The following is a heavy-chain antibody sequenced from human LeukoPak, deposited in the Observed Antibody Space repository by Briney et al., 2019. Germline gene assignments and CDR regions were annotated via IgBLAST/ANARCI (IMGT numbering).Heavy chain of an antibody. V-gene: IGHV3-30*01. CDR3: AKGPRPDITVAHTVEN. Sequence: GGSLRLSCAASGFTFTDYVMHWVRQAPGKGLENVARISYGGNRNYYADSVRGRFTISRDDSKNTLYLEMNNLRAEDTSVYYCAKGPRPDITVAHTVENWGQGTLVTVSS. J-gene: IGHJ4*02. CDR1: GFTFTDYV. D-gene: IGHD6-19*01. CDR2: ISYGGNRN.